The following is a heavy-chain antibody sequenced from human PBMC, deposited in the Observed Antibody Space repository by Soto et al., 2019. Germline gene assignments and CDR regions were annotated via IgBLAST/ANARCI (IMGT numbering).Heavy chain of an antibody. CDR1: GGSISSYY. CDR2: IYYSGST. Sequence: TLSLTCTVSGGSISSYYWSWIRQPPGKGLEWIGYIYYSGSTNYNPSLKSRVTISVDTSKNQFSLKLSSVTAADTAVYYCARHGQLWNQPLNWYFVLWGRGTLVTVSS. V-gene: IGHV4-59*08. CDR3: ARHGQLWNQPLNWYFVL. J-gene: IGHJ2*01. D-gene: IGHD5-18*01.